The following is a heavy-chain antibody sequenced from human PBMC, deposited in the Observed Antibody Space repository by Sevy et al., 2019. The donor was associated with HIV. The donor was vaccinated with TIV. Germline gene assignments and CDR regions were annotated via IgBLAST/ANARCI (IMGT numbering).Heavy chain of an antibody. V-gene: IGHV3-9*01. CDR1: GFPFNDHA. Sequence: GGSLRLSCAASGFPFNDHAMHWVRQVPGKGLEWVSGVSWNSRYIGYADSVKGRFTISRDNARHFLYLEMNSLRPDDTALYYCAKDINRGCDGVNCYSYYYYFYGLDVWGQGTTVTVSS. J-gene: IGHJ6*02. CDR2: VSWNSRYI. CDR3: AKDINRGCDGVNCYSYYYYFYGLDV. D-gene: IGHD2-21*01.